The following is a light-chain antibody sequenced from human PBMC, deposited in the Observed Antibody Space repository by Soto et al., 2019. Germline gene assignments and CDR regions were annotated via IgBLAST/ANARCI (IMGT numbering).Light chain of an antibody. Sequence: QSALTQPASVSGSAGQSITISCSGTMRDVGAYNLVSWYQQHPGTAPKLIIYEVRNRPSGISSRFSGSRSGNTASLTISGLQPEDEADYYCSSYAGSSNVFGTGTKVTVL. V-gene: IGLV2-14*01. J-gene: IGLJ1*01. CDR1: MRDVGAYNL. CDR2: EVR. CDR3: SSYAGSSNV.